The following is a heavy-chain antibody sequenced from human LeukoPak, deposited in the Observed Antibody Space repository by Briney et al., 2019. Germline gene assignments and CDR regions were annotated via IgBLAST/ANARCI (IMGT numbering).Heavy chain of an antibody. Sequence: SEPLSLTCTVSGVSITTYSHNYDWIRQPPGQGLEWIGGFHFSGAINYNPSLKSRVTIFVDTSKKQISLKLNSVTAADTAVYYCARRYGGSGYAYDYWGQGILVTVSS. CDR2: FHFSGAI. CDR3: ARRYGGSGYAYDY. V-gene: IGHV4-39*01. D-gene: IGHD3-22*01. J-gene: IGHJ4*02. CDR1: GVSITTYSHN.